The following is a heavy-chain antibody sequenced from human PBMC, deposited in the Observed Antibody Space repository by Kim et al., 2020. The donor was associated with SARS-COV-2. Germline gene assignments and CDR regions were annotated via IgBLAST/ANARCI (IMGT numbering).Heavy chain of an antibody. D-gene: IGHD6-6*01. CDR2: IYYSGST. V-gene: IGHV4-59*01. J-gene: IGHJ3*02. Sequence: SETLSLTCTVSGGSISSYYWSWIRQPPGKGLEWIGYIYYSGSTNYNPSLKSRVTISVDTSKNQFSLKLSSVTAADTAVYYCATNGVSHQEPYAFDIWGQGTMVTVSS. CDR1: GGSISSYY. CDR3: ATNGVSHQEPYAFDI.